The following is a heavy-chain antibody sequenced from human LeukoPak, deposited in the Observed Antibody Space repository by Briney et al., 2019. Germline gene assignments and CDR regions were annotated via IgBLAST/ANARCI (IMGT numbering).Heavy chain of an antibody. CDR3: AKDPPYCSGGSCYAYYFDY. J-gene: IGHJ4*02. CDR2: ISGSGGST. V-gene: IGHV3-23*01. D-gene: IGHD2-15*01. Sequence: PGGSLRLSCAVSGFTFSSYAMSWVRQAPGKGLEWVSAISGSGGSTYYADSVKGRFTISRDNSKNTLYLQMNSLRAEDTAVYCCAKDPPYCSGGSCYAYYFDYWGQGTLVTVSS. CDR1: GFTFSSYA.